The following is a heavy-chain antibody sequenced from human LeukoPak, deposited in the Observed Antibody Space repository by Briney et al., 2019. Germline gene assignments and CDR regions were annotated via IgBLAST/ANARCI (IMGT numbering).Heavy chain of an antibody. CDR1: GFTVSSNY. D-gene: IGHD1-26*01. J-gene: IGHJ3*02. CDR3: ARDSGSYGPDDAFDI. Sequence: GGSLRLSCAASGFTVSSNYMSWVRQAPGKGLEWVSVIYSGGSTYYADSVKGRFTISRGNSKNTLYLQMNSLRAEDTAVYYCARDSGSYGPDDAFDIWGQGTMVTVSS. V-gene: IGHV3-53*01. CDR2: IYSGGST.